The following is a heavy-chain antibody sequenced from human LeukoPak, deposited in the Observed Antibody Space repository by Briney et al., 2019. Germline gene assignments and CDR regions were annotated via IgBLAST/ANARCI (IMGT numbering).Heavy chain of an antibody. CDR2: IYYSGST. CDR3: ARDGRYWFDP. CDR1: GGSISSGGYY. J-gene: IGHJ5*02. D-gene: IGHD1-1*01. Sequence: SETLSLTCTVSGGSISSGGYYWSWIRQHPGKGLKWIGYIYYSGSTYYNPSLKSRVTISVDTSKNQFSLKLSSVTAADTAVYYCARDGRYWFDPWGQGTLVTVSS. V-gene: IGHV4-31*03.